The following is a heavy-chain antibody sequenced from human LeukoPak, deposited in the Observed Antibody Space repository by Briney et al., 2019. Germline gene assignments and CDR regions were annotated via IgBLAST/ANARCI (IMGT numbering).Heavy chain of an antibody. J-gene: IGHJ4*02. D-gene: IGHD1-7*01. Sequence: ASVKVSCKASGYTXTGYYMHWVRQAPGRGLEWMGWINPNSGGTNYAQKFQGRVTMTRDTSISTAYMELSRLRSDDTAVFYCARVALGLFDYWGQGTLVTVSS. CDR1: GYTXTGYY. CDR2: INPNSGGT. CDR3: ARVALGLFDY. V-gene: IGHV1-2*02.